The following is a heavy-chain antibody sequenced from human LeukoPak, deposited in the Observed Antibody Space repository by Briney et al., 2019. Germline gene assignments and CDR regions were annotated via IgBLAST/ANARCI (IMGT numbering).Heavy chain of an antibody. CDR1: GFTFDDYA. D-gene: IGHD1-14*01. V-gene: IGHV3-9*01. CDR3: ARADVRIWNHRNFDY. J-gene: IGHJ4*02. Sequence: GGSLRLSCAASGFTFDDYAMNWVRQAPGKGLEWVSGISWNSGRIGYADSVKGRFTISRDNAKNSLYLQMNSLRAEDTAVYYCARADVRIWNHRNFDYWGQGTLVTVSS. CDR2: ISWNSGRI.